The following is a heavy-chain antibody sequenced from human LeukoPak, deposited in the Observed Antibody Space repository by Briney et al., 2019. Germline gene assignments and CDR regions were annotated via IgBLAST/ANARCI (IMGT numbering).Heavy chain of an antibody. CDR2: IYTSGGT. V-gene: IGHV4-59*01. J-gene: IGHJ5*02. CDR3: AKDWELGS. CDR1: GASISSYY. Sequence: SETLSLTCSVSGASISSYYWNWIRQPPGKGLEWIGNIYTSGGTNYNPSLKSRVTISLDTSKDQLFLKLTSVTTADTAFYYCAKDWELGSWGQGTLVTVSS. D-gene: IGHD1-26*01.